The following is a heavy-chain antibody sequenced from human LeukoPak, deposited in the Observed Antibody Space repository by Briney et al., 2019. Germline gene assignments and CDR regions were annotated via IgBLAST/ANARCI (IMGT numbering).Heavy chain of an antibody. J-gene: IGHJ6*03. Sequence: GGSLRLSCAASGFTFSSYEMNWVRQAPGKGLEWVSYISSSGSTIYYADSVKGRFTISRDNAKNSLYLQMNSLRAEDTAVYYCARWDGNAVRGALYYYYMDVWGKGTTVTISS. CDR2: ISSSGSTI. V-gene: IGHV3-48*03. CDR3: ARWDGNAVRGALYYYYMDV. D-gene: IGHD3-10*01. CDR1: GFTFSSYE.